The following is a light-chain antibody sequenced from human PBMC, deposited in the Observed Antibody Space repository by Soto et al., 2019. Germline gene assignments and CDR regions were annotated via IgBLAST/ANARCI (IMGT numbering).Light chain of an antibody. J-gene: IGKJ4*01. CDR2: AAS. V-gene: IGKV1-13*02. CDR3: HHFNSYPPP. Sequence: AIQLTQSPSSLSASVGDRVTITCRARQGISGPLAWYQHRPGKAPDLLISAASSLQSGGPSRFSGSGSGTDFTLTLSSLQPEDFATYYCHHFNSYPPPFGGGTRVEIK. CDR1: QGISGP.